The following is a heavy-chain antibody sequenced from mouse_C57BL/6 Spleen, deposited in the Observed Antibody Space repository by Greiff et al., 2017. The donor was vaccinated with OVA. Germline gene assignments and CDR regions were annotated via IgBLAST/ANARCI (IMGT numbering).Heavy chain of an antibody. CDR1: GYTFTSYW. Sequence: QVQLQQPGAELVMPGASVKLSCKASGYTFTSYWMHWVKQRPGQGLEWIGEIDPSDSYTNYNQKFKGKSTLTVDKSSSTAYMQLSSLTSEDSAVDDCARSFYGSRRYFDVWGTGTTVTVSS. CDR2: IDPSDSYT. V-gene: IGHV1-69*01. J-gene: IGHJ1*03. D-gene: IGHD1-1*01. CDR3: ARSFYGSRRYFDV.